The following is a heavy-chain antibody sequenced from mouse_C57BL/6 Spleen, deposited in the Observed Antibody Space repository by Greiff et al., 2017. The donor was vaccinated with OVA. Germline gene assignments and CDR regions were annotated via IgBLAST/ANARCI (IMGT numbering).Heavy chain of an antibody. CDR3: ARWGYYSKEAWFAY. CDR1: GYSFTDYN. J-gene: IGHJ3*01. Sequence: EVQLKESGPELVKPGASVKISCKASGYSFTDYNMNWVKQSNGKSLEWIGVINPNYGTTSYNQKFKGKATLTVDQSSSTAYMQLNSLTSEDSAVYYCARWGYYSKEAWFAYWGQGTLVTVSA. D-gene: IGHD2-5*01. CDR2: INPNYGTT. V-gene: IGHV1-39*01.